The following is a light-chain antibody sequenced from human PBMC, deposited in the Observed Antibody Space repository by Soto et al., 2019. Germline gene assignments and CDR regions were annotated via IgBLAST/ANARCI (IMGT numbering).Light chain of an antibody. V-gene: IGKV3-20*01. J-gene: IGKJ1*01. CDR3: QQYGSSPGT. CDR1: QSVSSSY. CDR2: GAS. Sequence: EIVLTQSPATLSLSPGEIATLSFSASQSVSSSYLAWYQQKPGQAPRLLIYGASSRATGIPDRFSGSGSGTDFTLTISRLEPEDFAVYYCQQYGSSPGTFGQGTKVDI.